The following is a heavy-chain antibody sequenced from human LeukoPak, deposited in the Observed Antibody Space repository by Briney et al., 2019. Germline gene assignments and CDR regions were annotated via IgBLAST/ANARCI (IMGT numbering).Heavy chain of an antibody. D-gene: IGHD2-8*02. CDR3: ARARLVRGPVTPLYYFDY. Sequence: ASVKVSCKASRYTFTTYDINWVRQATGQGLEWMGWMNPNSANTGYAQKFQGRVTITRNTSISTAYMELNSLRSDDTAVYYCARARLVRGPVTPLYYFDYWGQGVLVTVSS. CDR2: MNPNSANT. V-gene: IGHV1-8*01. CDR1: RYTFTTYD. J-gene: IGHJ4*02.